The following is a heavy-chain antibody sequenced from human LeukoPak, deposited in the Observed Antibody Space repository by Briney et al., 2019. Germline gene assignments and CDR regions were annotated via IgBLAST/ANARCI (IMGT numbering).Heavy chain of an antibody. CDR1: GGSVSSGSYY. V-gene: IGHV4-61*01. J-gene: IGHJ4*02. D-gene: IGHD1-1*01. CDR2: IYYSGST. CDR3: ARASSLEPTYFDY. Sequence: PSETLSLTCTVSGGSVSSGSYYWSWIRQPPGKGLEWIGYIYYSGSTNYNPSLKSRVTISVDTSKNQFSLKLSSVTAADTAVYYCARASSLEPTYFDYWGQGTLVTVSS.